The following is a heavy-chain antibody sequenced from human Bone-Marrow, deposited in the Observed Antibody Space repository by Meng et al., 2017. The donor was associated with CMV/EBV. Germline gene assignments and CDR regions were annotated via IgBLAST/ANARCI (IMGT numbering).Heavy chain of an antibody. CDR1: GGSISSSNW. Sequence: GSLSLTCAVFGGSISSSNWWSWVRQSPGKGLEWIGEIYHSGSTNYNPSLKSRVTISLDKSKNQVSLKVTSVTAADTAVYYCVRECTSSSSTINPSYDYWGQGTLVTSPQ. D-gene: IGHD5/OR15-5a*01. J-gene: IGHJ4*02. V-gene: IGHV4-4*02. CDR3: VRECTSSSSTINPSYDY. CDR2: IYHSGST.